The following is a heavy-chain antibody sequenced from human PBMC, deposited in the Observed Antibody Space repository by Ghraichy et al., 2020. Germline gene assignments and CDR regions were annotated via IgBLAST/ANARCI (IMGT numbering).Heavy chain of an antibody. CDR3: ARGGIEIFGVASIDY. D-gene: IGHD3-3*01. CDR1: GFTFSSYS. J-gene: IGHJ4*02. CDR2: ISSSSSYI. V-gene: IGHV3-21*01. Sequence: GGSLRLSCAASGFTFSSYSMNWVRQAPGKGLEWVSSISSSSSYIYYADSVKGRFTISRDNAKNSLYLQMNSLRAEDTAVYYCARGGIEIFGVASIDYWGQGTLVTVSS.